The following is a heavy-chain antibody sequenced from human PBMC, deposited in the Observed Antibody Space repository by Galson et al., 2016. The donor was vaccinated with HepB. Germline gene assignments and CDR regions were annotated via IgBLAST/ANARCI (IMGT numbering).Heavy chain of an antibody. D-gene: IGHD3-22*01. CDR3: VKDQHDSSGYYLGVDY. Sequence: SLRLSCAASGVTFSSCVMSWVRQAPGRGPEWVSAISGSGGSTYYSDSEKGRFAISRDNSKNTLYLQMNSLRADDTAVYYCVKDQHDSSGYYLGVDYWGQGTLVTVSS. CDR2: ISGSGGST. CDR1: GVTFSSCV. J-gene: IGHJ4*02. V-gene: IGHV3-23*01.